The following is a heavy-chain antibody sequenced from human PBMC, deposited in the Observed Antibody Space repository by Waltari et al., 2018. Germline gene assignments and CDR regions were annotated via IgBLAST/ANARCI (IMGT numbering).Heavy chain of an antibody. V-gene: IGHV3-48*03. CDR1: GVLFSSYE. Sequence: EVQLVESGGGLAQPGGSLGLSCVASGVLFSSYELNWVRQASGKGMEWISYIGGTTHYADSVKGRFTISRDNAKNSLYLQMNSLSAEDTAVYYCARDSGTCRGDNCNHFDYWGPGTLVTVSS. J-gene: IGHJ4*02. D-gene: IGHD1-20*01. CDR3: ARDSGTCRGDNCNHFDY. CDR2: IGGTT.